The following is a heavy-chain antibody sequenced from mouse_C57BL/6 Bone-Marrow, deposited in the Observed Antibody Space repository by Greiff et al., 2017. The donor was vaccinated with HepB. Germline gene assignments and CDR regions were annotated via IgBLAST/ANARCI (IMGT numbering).Heavy chain of an antibody. CDR1: GYSITSGYY. J-gene: IGHJ2*01. CDR3: ARGKDGYSDY. Sequence: EVKLMESGPGLVKPSQSLSLTCSVTGYSITSGYYWNWIRQFPGNKLEWMGYISYDGSNNYNPSLKNRISITRDTSKNQFFLKLNSVTTEDTATYYCARGKDGYSDYWGQGTTLTVSS. V-gene: IGHV3-6*01. D-gene: IGHD2-3*01. CDR2: ISYDGSN.